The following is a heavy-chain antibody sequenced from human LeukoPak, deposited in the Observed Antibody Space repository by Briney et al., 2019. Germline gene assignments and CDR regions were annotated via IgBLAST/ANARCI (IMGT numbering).Heavy chain of an antibody. D-gene: IGHD1-26*01. Sequence: PGGSLRLSCVASGFTFSRFWMAWVRQAPGKGLEWVSRINTDGGSITYADSVKGRFTISRDDAKNTLYLYMNTLRAEDTAVYLCVRGDTFSGFDIWGQGTTVIVSS. CDR3: VRGDTFSGFDI. CDR2: INTDGGSI. CDR1: GFTFSRFW. V-gene: IGHV3-74*03. J-gene: IGHJ3*02.